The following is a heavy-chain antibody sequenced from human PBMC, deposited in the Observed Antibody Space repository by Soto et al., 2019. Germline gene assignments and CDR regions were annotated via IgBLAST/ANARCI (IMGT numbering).Heavy chain of an antibody. J-gene: IGHJ4*02. CDR1: GDTFSFYS. Sequence: QVQLVQSGAEVKKPGSSVRVSCKASGDTFSFYSINWVRQAPGLGLEWMGRINPILSMSNYAQRFQGRVTVTAYKSTSTAYMELSSLRSEDTAMYYCASSYGSGYRACDYWGQGALVTVSS. CDR2: INPILSMS. CDR3: ASSYGSGYRACDY. V-gene: IGHV1-69*02. D-gene: IGHD3-10*01.